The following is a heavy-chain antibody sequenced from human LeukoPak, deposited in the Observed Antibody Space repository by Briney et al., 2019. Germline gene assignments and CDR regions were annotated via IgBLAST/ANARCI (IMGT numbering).Heavy chain of an antibody. V-gene: IGHV1-58*02. J-gene: IGHJ3*02. CDR3: FTVTTGVPNAFDI. CDR1: GFTFTTSA. CDR2: IVVGSGNT. Sequence: SVKVSCKASGFTFTTSAMQWVRQARGQRLEWIGWIVVGSGNTNYAQKFQERVTITRDMSTSTAYMELSSLRSEDTAVYYCFTVTTGVPNAFDIWGQGTMVTVSS. D-gene: IGHD4-17*01.